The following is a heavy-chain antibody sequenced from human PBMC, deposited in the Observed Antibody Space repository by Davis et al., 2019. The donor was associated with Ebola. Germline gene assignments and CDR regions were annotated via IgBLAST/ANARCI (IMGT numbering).Heavy chain of an antibody. CDR2: IYHSGST. D-gene: IGHD3-3*01. V-gene: IGHV4-4*02. Sequence: SETLSLTCAVSGGSISSSNWWSWVRQPPGKGLEWIGEIYHSGSTNYNPSLKSRVTISVDTSKNQFSLKLSSVTAADTAVYYCARHWVFGVVIAATDNWFDPWGQGTLVTVSS. J-gene: IGHJ5*02. CDR1: GGSISSSNW. CDR3: ARHWVFGVVIAATDNWFDP.